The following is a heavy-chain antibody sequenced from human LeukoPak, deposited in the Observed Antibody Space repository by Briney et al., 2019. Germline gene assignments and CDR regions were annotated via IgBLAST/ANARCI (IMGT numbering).Heavy chain of an antibody. V-gene: IGHV3-23*01. CDR2: ISGSGDNNDNT. J-gene: IGHJ4*02. CDR1: GFTFSSYA. CDR3: AKSGSTSWYLDY. D-gene: IGHD6-13*01. Sequence: PGGSLRLSCGASGFTFSSYAMSWVRQAPGKGLEWVSAISGSGDNNDNTYYADSVKGQFTISRDNSKNTLYLQMSSLRAEDAAVYYCAKSGSTSWYLDYWGQGTLVTVSS.